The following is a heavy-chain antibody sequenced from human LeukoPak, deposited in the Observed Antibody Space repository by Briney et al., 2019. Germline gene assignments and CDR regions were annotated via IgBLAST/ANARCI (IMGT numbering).Heavy chain of an antibody. V-gene: IGHV3-7*03. J-gene: IGHJ4*02. CDR2: IKQDGSEK. Sequence: GGSLRLSCAASGFTFSSYWMSWVRQAPGKGLEWVANIKQDGSEKYYVDSVKGRFTISRDNAKNSLYLQMNSLRAEDTAVYYCARRAGGYSHPYDYWGQGVLVTVSS. D-gene: IGHD4-23*01. CDR3: ARRAGGYSHPYDY. CDR1: GFTFSSYW.